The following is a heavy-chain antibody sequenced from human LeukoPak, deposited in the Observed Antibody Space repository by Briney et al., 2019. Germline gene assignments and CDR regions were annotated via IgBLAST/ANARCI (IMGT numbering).Heavy chain of an antibody. V-gene: IGHV3-53*01. D-gene: IGHD4/OR15-4a*01. J-gene: IGHJ4*02. CDR2: IYSGAI. CDR1: GFTFDDYG. Sequence: GGSLRLSCAASGFTFDDYGMSWVRQAPGKGLEWVSFIYSGAIHYSDSVKGRFTISRDNSKNTLYLQMNSLRAEDTAVYYCARRAGAYSHPYDYWGQGTLVTVSS. CDR3: ARRAGAYSHPYDY.